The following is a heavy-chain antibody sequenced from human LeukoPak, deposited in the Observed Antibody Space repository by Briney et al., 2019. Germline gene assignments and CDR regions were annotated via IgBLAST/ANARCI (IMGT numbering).Heavy chain of an antibody. V-gene: IGHV1-46*01. J-gene: IGHJ6*02. CDR1: GYTFTSYY. Sequence: ASVKVSCKASGYTFTSYYMHWVRPAPGQGLEWMGIINPSGGSTSYAQKFQGRVTMTRDTSTSTVYMELSSLRSEDTAVYYCARDRFERYYYYGMDVWGQGTTVTVSS. CDR3: ARDRFERYYYYGMDV. CDR2: INPSGGST. D-gene: IGHD1-1*01.